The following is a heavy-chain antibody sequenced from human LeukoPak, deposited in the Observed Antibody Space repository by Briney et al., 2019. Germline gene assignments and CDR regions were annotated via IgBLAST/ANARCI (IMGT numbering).Heavy chain of an antibody. J-gene: IGHJ4*02. CDR3: ATGYDSSGYYQY. CDR1: GFTFSNYG. CDR2: ISSNGGTT. D-gene: IGHD3-22*01. V-gene: IGHV3-64*01. Sequence: GVSLRLSCAASGFTFSNYGLHWVRQAPGKGLEYVSAISSNGGTTYYANSVKGRFTISRDNSKNTLYLQMGSLRAEDVAVYYCATGYDSSGYYQYWGQGTLVTVSS.